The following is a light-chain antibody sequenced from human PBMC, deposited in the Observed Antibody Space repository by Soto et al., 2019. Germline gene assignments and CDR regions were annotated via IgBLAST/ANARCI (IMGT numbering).Light chain of an antibody. CDR1: QSLSSSY. V-gene: IGKV3D-15*01. CDR2: GAS. J-gene: IGKJ5*01. CDR3: QQYNNWPAIT. Sequence: EVVTRQSTATLSVSPGEGATLSCRAIQSLSSSYLACYQQKPGQAPRLLIYGASTRTTGIPDRFSGSGSGTEFTLTISSLQSEDFAVYYCQQYNNWPAITFGQGTRLEI.